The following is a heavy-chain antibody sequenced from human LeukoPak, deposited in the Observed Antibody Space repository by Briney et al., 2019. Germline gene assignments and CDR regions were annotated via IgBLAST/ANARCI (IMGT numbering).Heavy chain of an antibody. J-gene: IGHJ6*02. CDR3: AREGPRDGMDV. CDR2: ISWNSGSI. Sequence: GGSLRLSCAASGFTFDDYAMHWVRQAPGKGLEWVSGISWNSGSIGYADSVKGRFTISRDNAKNSLYLQMNSLRAEDTAVYYCAREGPRDGMDVWGQGTTVTVSS. CDR1: GFTFDDYA. V-gene: IGHV3-9*01.